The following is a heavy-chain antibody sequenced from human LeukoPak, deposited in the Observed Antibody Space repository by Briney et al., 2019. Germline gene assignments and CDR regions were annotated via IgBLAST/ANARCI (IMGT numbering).Heavy chain of an antibody. CDR1: GFTFSSYA. D-gene: IGHD6-19*01. V-gene: IGHV3-30*04. Sequence: GRSLRLSCAASGFTFSSYAMHWVRQAPGKGLEWVAVMSYDGSNKYYADSVKGRFTISRDNSKNTLYLQMNSLRAEDTAVYYCANPRVAGFDYWGQGTLVTVSS. J-gene: IGHJ4*02. CDR3: ANPRVAGFDY. CDR2: MSYDGSNK.